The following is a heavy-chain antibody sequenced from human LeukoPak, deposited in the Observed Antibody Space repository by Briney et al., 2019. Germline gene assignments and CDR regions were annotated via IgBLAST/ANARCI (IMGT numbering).Heavy chain of an antibody. D-gene: IGHD5-12*01. Sequence: GGSLRLSCAASGFTVSSNYMSWVRQAPGKGLEWVSVIYSGGSTYYADSVKGRFTISRDNSKNTLYLQMNSLRAEDTAVYYCARVEYSGYDFYYYYYMDVWGKGTTVTISS. CDR2: IYSGGST. CDR1: GFTVSSNY. V-gene: IGHV3-66*01. J-gene: IGHJ6*03. CDR3: ARVEYSGYDFYYYYYMDV.